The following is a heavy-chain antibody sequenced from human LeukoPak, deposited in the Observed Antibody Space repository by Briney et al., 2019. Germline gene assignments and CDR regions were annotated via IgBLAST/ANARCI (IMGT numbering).Heavy chain of an antibody. CDR3: ARDGDTAMVVRMSGFDY. D-gene: IGHD5-18*01. CDR2: ITNSGNSK. Sequence: GGSLRLSCAASEFTFSSYSMNWVRQAPGKGLEWVSYITNSGNSKSYADSVKGRFTISRDNTKNSLYLQMNGLRAEDTAVYYCARDGDTAMVVRMSGFDYWGQGTLVTVSS. J-gene: IGHJ4*02. CDR1: EFTFSSYS. V-gene: IGHV3-48*01.